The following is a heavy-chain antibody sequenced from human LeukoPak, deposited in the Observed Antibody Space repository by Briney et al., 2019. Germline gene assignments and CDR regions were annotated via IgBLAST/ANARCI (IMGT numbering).Heavy chain of an antibody. CDR3: ARHGDGGPAEYFRH. CDR1: GGSISSGIYY. V-gene: IGHV4-39*01. CDR2: IYYRGNT. Sequence: PSETLSLTCTVSGGSISSGIYYWAWIRQPPGKGLEWIGSIYYRGNTYYNPSLKSRVTLSVDTSKNQFSLNLSSVTAADTVVYYCARHGDGGPAEYFRHWGQGTLVTVSS. D-gene: IGHD4-23*01. J-gene: IGHJ1*01.